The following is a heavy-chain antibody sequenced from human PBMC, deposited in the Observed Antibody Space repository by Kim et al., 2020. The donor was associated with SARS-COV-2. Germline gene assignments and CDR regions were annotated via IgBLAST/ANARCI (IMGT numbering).Heavy chain of an antibody. Sequence: ASVKVSCKASGYTFTSYGISWVRQAPGQGLEWMGWISAYNGNTNYAQKLQGRVTMTTDTSTSTAYMELRSLRSDDTAVYYCARAILKLLWFRELLGPSNWFDPWGQGTLVTVSS. CDR3: ARAILKLLWFRELLGPSNWFDP. CDR2: ISAYNGNT. J-gene: IGHJ5*02. CDR1: GYTFTSYG. D-gene: IGHD3-10*01. V-gene: IGHV1-18*01.